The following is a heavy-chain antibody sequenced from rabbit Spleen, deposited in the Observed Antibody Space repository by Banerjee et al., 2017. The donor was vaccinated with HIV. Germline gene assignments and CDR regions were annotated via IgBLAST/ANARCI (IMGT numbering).Heavy chain of an antibody. J-gene: IGHJ4*01. D-gene: IGHD6-1*01. CDR3: ASAYSDIYFDL. V-gene: IGHV1S40*01. CDR2: IAAGSSGST. Sequence: QSLEESGGDLVKPGASLALTCKASGFSFSSSYYMYWVRQAPGKGLEWIASIAAGSSGSTWYANWAKGRFTIAKTSSTTVTLQMTSLTAADTATYFCASAYSDIYFDLWGPGTLVTVS. CDR1: GFSFSSSYY.